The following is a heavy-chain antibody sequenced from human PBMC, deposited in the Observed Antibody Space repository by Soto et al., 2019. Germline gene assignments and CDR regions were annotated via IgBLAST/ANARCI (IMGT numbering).Heavy chain of an antibody. CDR2: IWYDGSNK. J-gene: IGHJ6*02. Sequence: GGSLRLSCAASGFTFSSYGMHWVRQAPGKGLEWVAVIWYDGSNKYYADSVKGRFTISRDNSKNTLYLQMNSLRAEDTAVYYCARDKIAAAGTQYYYYGMDVWGQGTTVTVSS. V-gene: IGHV3-33*01. CDR1: GFTFSSYG. CDR3: ARDKIAAAGTQYYYYGMDV. D-gene: IGHD6-13*01.